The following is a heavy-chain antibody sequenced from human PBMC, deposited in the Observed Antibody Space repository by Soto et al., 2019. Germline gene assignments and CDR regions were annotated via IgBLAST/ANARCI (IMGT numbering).Heavy chain of an antibody. CDR1: GGTFSSYA. CDR3: ARAKMATTEGTFGAFDI. D-gene: IGHD5-12*01. Sequence: KVSCKSSGGTFSSYAISWVRQAPGQGLEWMGGIIPIFGTANYAQKFQGRVTITADESTSTAYMELSSLRSEDTAVYYCARAKMATTEGTFGAFDIWGQGTMVTVSS. J-gene: IGHJ3*02. V-gene: IGHV1-69*01. CDR2: IIPIFGTA.